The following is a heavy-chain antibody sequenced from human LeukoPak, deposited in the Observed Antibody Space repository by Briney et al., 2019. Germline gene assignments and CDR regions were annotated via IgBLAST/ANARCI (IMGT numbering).Heavy chain of an antibody. CDR2: MSPDGNKK. CDR3: ARERADAFDI. V-gene: IGHV3-30-3*01. J-gene: IGHJ3*02. Sequence: PGRSLRLSCAASGFTFSDYNMHWVRQAPGKGLDWVALMSPDGNKKYYADSVKGRFTISRDNSKNTVDLQLNSLRAEDTAVYYCARERADAFDIWGQGTMVTVSS. CDR1: GFTFSDYN.